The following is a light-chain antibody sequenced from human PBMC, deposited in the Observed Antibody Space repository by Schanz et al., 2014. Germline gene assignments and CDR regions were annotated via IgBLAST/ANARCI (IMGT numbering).Light chain of an antibody. V-gene: IGKV1-39*01. CDR1: QSISSY. Sequence: DIQMTQSPSSLSASVGDRVTITCRASQSISSYLNWYQQKPGKAPKLLIYAASSLQSGVPSRFSGSGSGTDFTLTISSLQPEDFATYYCQPWTFGQGTKVEIK. J-gene: IGKJ1*01. CDR3: QPWT. CDR2: AAS.